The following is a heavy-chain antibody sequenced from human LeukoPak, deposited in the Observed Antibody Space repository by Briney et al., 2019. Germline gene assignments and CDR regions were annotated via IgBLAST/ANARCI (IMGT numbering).Heavy chain of an antibody. CDR1: GYTFTGYY. CDR2: INPNSGGT. CDR3: AREWYSYGYSLHLDY. D-gene: IGHD5-18*01. Sequence: ASVKVSCKAPGYTFTGYYMHWVRQAPGQGLEWMGWINPNSGGTNYAQKFQGRVTMTRDTSISTAYMELSRLRSDDTAVYYCAREWYSYGYSLHLDYWGQGTLVTVSS. J-gene: IGHJ4*02. V-gene: IGHV1-2*02.